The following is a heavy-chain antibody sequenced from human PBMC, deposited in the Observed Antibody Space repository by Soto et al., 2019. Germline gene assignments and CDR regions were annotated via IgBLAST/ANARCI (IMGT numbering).Heavy chain of an antibody. V-gene: IGHV4-59*01. Sequence: SETLSLTCTVSAGSITTSYWSWIRQPLGKALEWIGYISYRGSTNYNPSLKSRLTISIDTSKSQISLKLTSVTTADTAVYYCASSGIVGREVNTWFDPWGQGTLVTVSS. CDR2: ISYRGST. CDR3: ASSGIVGREVNTWFDP. J-gene: IGHJ5*02. D-gene: IGHD3-22*01. CDR1: AGSITTSY.